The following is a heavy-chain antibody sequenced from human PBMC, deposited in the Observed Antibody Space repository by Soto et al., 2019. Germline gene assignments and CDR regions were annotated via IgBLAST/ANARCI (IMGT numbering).Heavy chain of an antibody. D-gene: IGHD6-19*01. CDR2: MNPNSGNT. CDR3: ARGRRVSGSGWYYFDY. J-gene: IGHJ4*02. CDR1: GYTFTSYD. Sequence: QVQLVQSGAEVKKPGASVKVSCKASGYTFTSYDINWVRQATGQGLEWMGWMNPNSGNTGYAQKFQGRVTMTRNTSISTAYMELSSLRSEDTAVYYCARGRRVSGSGWYYFDYWGQGALVTVSS. V-gene: IGHV1-8*01.